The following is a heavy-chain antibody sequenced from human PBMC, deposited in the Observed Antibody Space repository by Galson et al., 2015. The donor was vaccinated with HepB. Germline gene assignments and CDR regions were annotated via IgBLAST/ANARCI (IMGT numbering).Heavy chain of an antibody. J-gene: IGHJ4*02. CDR2: IRSKAYGGTT. Sequence: SLRLSCAASGFTFGDYAMSWFRQAPGKGLEWVGFIRSKAYGGTTEYAASVKGRFTISRDDSKSIAYLQMNSLKTEDTAVYYCTPYYYDSSGYYADYWGQGTLVTVSS. D-gene: IGHD3-22*01. V-gene: IGHV3-49*03. CDR3: TPYYYDSSGYYADY. CDR1: GFTFGDYA.